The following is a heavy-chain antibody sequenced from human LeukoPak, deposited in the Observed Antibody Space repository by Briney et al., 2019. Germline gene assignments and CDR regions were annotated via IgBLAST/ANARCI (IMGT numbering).Heavy chain of an antibody. D-gene: IGHD1-1*01. CDR2: INPSGGST. Sequence: ASVKVSCKASGYTFTSYYMHWVRQAPGQGLEWMGIINPSGGSTSYAQKFQGRVTMTEDTSTDTAYMELSSLRSEDTAVYYCATGVQSGRGPQPSKNYYYYYGMDVWGQGTTVTVSS. CDR1: GYTFTSYY. J-gene: IGHJ6*02. CDR3: ATGVQSGRGPQPSKNYYYYYGMDV. V-gene: IGHV1-46*01.